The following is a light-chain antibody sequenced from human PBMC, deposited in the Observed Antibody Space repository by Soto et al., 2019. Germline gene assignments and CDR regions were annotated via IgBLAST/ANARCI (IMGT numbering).Light chain of an antibody. J-gene: IGLJ1*01. CDR3: DSYTSSSSYA. CDR2: DVS. Sequence: QSALTQPASVSGSPGQSITMSCTGTGSDVGAYRYVSWYQQHPGQAPKLIIYDVSNRPSGVSDRFSGSKSGNTASLTISGLQSEDEAEYYCDSYTSSSSYAFGTGTKLTVL. CDR1: GSDVGAYRY. V-gene: IGLV2-14*01.